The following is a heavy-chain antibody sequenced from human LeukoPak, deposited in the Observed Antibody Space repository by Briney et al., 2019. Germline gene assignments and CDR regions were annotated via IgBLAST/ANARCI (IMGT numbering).Heavy chain of an antibody. CDR1: GISFRSYG. CDR3: ATDISTHYFGS. D-gene: IGHD3-9*01. CDR2: IWYDASNK. Sequence: GRSLRLSCAASGISFRSYGMHWVRQAPGKGLEWVTFIWYDASNKYYAESVKGRFAISRDNSRNTVFLQMNSLRAEDTAIYYCATDISTHYFGSWGQGTLVTVSS. J-gene: IGHJ4*02. V-gene: IGHV3-33*01.